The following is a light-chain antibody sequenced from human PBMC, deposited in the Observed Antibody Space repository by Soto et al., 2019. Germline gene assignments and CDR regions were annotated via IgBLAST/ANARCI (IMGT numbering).Light chain of an antibody. J-gene: IGKJ2*01. V-gene: IGKV1-5*03. CDR1: QSISSW. Sequence: DIQMTQSPSTLSASVGDRVTITCRASQSISSWLAWYQQKPGKAPKLLIYKASSLESGVPSRFSGSGSGTEFTLTISSLQPDDLATYYCLQYNSYSYTFGQGTKLEIQ. CDR3: LQYNSYSYT. CDR2: KAS.